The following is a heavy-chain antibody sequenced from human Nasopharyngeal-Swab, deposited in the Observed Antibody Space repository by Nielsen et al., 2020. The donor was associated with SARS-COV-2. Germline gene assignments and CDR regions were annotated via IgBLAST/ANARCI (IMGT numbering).Heavy chain of an antibody. D-gene: IGHD2-2*01. V-gene: IGHV1-69*13. CDR3: ARQDVVVPAAKPKKYYMDV. J-gene: IGHJ6*03. CDR1: GGTFSSYA. CDR2: IIPIFGTA. Sequence: SVKVSCKASGGTFSSYAISWVRQAPGQGLEWMGGIIPIFGTANYAQKFQGRVTITADESTSTAYMELSSLRSEDTAVYYCARQDVVVPAAKPKKYYMDVWGKGTTVTVSS.